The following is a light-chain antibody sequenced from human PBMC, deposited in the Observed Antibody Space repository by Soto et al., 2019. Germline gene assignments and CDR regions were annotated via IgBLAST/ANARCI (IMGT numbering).Light chain of an antibody. V-gene: IGLV2-23*02. CDR2: EVT. J-gene: IGLJ2*01. CDR3: CSYRDTTTVV. CDR1: NSDVGSYNL. Sequence: QSALTQPASVSGSPRQSITISCTGTNSDVGSYNLVSWFQQHPGKAPKLVIYEVTKRPSGVSDRFSGSKSGNTASLTISGLRAEDEADYHCCSYRDTTTVVFGGGTKVTVL.